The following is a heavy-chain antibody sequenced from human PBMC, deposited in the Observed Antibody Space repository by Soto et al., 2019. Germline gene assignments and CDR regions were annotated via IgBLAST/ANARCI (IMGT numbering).Heavy chain of an antibody. J-gene: IGHJ6*02. V-gene: IGHV1-69*12. CDR1: GGTFSSYA. CDR2: IIPIFGTA. Sequence: QVQLVQSGAEVKKPGSSVKVSCKASGGTFSSYAISWVRQAPGQGLEWMGGIIPIFGTANYAQKFQGRVTITADESASTAYMELSSLRSEDTAVYYCARDEITGTSSYYYGMDVWGQGTTVTVSS. D-gene: IGHD1-20*01. CDR3: ARDEITGTSSYYYGMDV.